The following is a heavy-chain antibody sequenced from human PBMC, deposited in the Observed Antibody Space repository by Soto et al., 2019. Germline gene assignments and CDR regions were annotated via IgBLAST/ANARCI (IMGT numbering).Heavy chain of an antibody. Sequence: ASVKVACKASGYTFTRYYMHWVRQAPGQGLEWMGIINPSGGSTSYAQKFQGRVTMTRDTSTSTVYMDLGSLRSEDTAVYYCARDFVEVPAALYYFDYWGRGTLVTVSS. J-gene: IGHJ4*02. CDR3: ARDFVEVPAALYYFDY. D-gene: IGHD2-2*01. CDR2: INPSGGST. V-gene: IGHV1-46*01. CDR1: GYTFTRYY.